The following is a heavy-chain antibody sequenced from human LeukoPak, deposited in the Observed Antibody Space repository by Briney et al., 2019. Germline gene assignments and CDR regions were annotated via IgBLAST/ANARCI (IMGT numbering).Heavy chain of an antibody. J-gene: IGHJ6*03. CDR2: IYYSGST. CDR1: GGSIRSYY. Sequence: SETLSLTCTVSGGSIRSYYWSWIRQPPGKGLEEIGYIYYSGSTNYNPSLKSRVTISVDTSKNQFSLTLISVTAADTAVYYCTSGSLAHYYMDVWGKGTTVTISS. CDR3: TSGSLAHYYMDV. D-gene: IGHD6-25*01. V-gene: IGHV4-59*01.